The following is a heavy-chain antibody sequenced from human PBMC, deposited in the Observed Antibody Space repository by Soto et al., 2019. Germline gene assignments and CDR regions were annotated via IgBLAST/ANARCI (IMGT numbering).Heavy chain of an antibody. D-gene: IGHD3-3*01. V-gene: IGHV3-30*18. CDR3: ANTPGFWSGYYALYYYGMDV. CDR1: GFTFSSYG. CDR2: ISYDGSNK. J-gene: IGHJ6*02. Sequence: GGSLRLSCAASGFTFSSYGMHWVRQAPGKGLEWVAVISYDGSNKYYADSVKGRFTISRDNSKNTLYLQMNSLRAEDTAVYYCANTPGFWSGYYALYYYGMDVWGQGTTVTVSS.